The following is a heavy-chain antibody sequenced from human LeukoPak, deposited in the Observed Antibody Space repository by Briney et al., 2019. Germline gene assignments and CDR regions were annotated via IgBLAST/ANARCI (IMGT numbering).Heavy chain of an antibody. D-gene: IGHD2-2*01. V-gene: IGHV3-72*01. Sequence: SGGSLRLSCAASGFTLSDHYVEWVRQAPGKGLEWVGRIKNKDNKYITEYTASVRGRFTISRDNAKNSLYLQMNSLRAEDTALYYCARDLGYCSSTSCLNWFDPWGQGTLVTVSS. CDR2: IKNKDNKYIT. J-gene: IGHJ5*02. CDR3: ARDLGYCSSTSCLNWFDP. CDR1: GFTLSDHY.